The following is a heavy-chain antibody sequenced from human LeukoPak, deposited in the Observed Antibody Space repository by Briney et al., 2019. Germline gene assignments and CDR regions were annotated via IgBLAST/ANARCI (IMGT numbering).Heavy chain of an antibody. CDR3: ARVRTYAYYYDSSGYCDY. J-gene: IGHJ4*02. V-gene: IGHV4-38-2*02. D-gene: IGHD3-22*01. CDR2: IHHSGST. CDR1: GYSISSGYF. Sequence: PSETLSLTCIVSGYSISSGYFWGWIRQPPGKGLEWIGNIHHSGSTYYNPSLKSRVTISVDTSKNQLSLKLSSVTAADTAVYYCARVRTYAYYYDSSGYCDYWGQGTLVTVSS.